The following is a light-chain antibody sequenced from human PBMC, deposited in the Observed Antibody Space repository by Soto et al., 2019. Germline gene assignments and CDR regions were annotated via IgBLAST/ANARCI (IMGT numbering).Light chain of an antibody. Sequence: EIVLTQSPGTLSLSPGERATLSCRASQTVSTNFLAWYQQKPGQAPRLLIYGASGRATGTPDRFSGSGSGTDFTLTISRLEPEDFGVFFCQQYGNSPLTFGQGTKVDIK. CDR1: QTVSTNF. V-gene: IGKV3-20*01. J-gene: IGKJ1*01. CDR2: GAS. CDR3: QQYGNSPLT.